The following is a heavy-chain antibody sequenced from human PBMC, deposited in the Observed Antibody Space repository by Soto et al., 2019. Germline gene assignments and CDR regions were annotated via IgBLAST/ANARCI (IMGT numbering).Heavy chain of an antibody. D-gene: IGHD6-19*01. CDR2: ISGSGGST. CDR3: AKDRYTRVAVAGTKGNWFDP. J-gene: IGHJ5*02. CDR1: GFTFSSYA. V-gene: IGHV3-23*01. Sequence: GGSLRLSCAASGFTFSSYAMSWVRQAPGKGLEWVSAISGSGGSTYYADSGKGRFTISRDNSKNTLYLQMNSLRAEDTVVYYGAKDRYTRVAVAGTKGNWFDPWGQGTLVTVSS.